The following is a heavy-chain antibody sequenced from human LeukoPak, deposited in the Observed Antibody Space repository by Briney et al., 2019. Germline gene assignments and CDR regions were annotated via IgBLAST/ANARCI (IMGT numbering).Heavy chain of an antibody. CDR1: GFTFSGYG. V-gene: IGHV3-33*01. CDR2: IWYDGSKT. D-gene: IGHD3-10*01. J-gene: IGHJ4*02. CDR3: ARRITVVRGVNHDSYFDY. Sequence: PGRSLRLSCVASGFTFSGYGMHWVRQAPGKGLEGVAVIWYDGSKTYYADSVKGRFTISRDNSKNTLYLQMNSLRAEDTAFYYCARRITVVRGVNHDSYFDYWGQGTLVTVSS.